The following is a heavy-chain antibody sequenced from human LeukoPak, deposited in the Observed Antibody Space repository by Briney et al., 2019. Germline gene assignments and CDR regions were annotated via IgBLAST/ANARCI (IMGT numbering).Heavy chain of an antibody. V-gene: IGHV3-74*01. CDR2: INGDGSDI. D-gene: IGHD5-12*01. J-gene: IGHJ4*02. CDR1: GFTFSSYW. CDR3: ARVYHYAAC. Sequence: GGSLRLSCAASGFTFSSYWMHWVRQAPGKGLVWVSRINGDGSDISYADSVKGRFTISRDNAKNTLYLQMNSLRVEGTGIYFCARVYHYAACWGQGTLVTVSS.